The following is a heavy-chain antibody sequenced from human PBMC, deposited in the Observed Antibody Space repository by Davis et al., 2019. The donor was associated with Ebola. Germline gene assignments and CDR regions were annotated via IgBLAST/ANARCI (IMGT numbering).Heavy chain of an antibody. Sequence: AASVKVSCKASGYTFTSYYMHWVRQAPGQGLEWMGWISAYNGNTNYAQKLQGRVTMTTDTSTSTAYMELRSLRSDDTAVYYCARMLGYCSGGSCYTSGWFDPWGQGTLVTVSS. CDR2: ISAYNGNT. V-gene: IGHV1-18*04. CDR1: GYTFTSYY. J-gene: IGHJ5*02. D-gene: IGHD2-15*01. CDR3: ARMLGYCSGGSCYTSGWFDP.